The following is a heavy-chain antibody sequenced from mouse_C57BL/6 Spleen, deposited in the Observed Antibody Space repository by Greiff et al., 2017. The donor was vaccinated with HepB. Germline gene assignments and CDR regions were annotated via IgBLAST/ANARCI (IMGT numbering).Heavy chain of an antibody. CDR3: ARQGGYSNYPYAMDY. Sequence: LVAPSQSLSITCTVSGFSLTRYGVHWVRQPPGKGLEWLVVIWSDGSTTYNSALKSRLSISKDNSKSQVFLKMNSLQTDDTAMYYCARQGGYSNYPYAMDYWGQGTSVTVSS. CDR2: IWSDGST. V-gene: IGHV2-6-2*01. CDR1: GFSLTRYG. J-gene: IGHJ4*01. D-gene: IGHD2-5*01.